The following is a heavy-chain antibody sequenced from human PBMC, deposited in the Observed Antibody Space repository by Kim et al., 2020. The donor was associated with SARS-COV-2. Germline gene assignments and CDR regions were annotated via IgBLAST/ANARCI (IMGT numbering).Heavy chain of an antibody. CDR3: ARMGLRYFDWLFSGHWFDY. CDR1: GGSFSGYY. CDR2: INHSGST. Sequence: SETLSLTCAVYGGSFSGYYWSWIRQPPGKGLEWIGEINHSGSTNYNPSLKSRVTISVDTSKNQFSLKLSSVTAADTAVYYCARMGLRYFDWLFSGHWFDYWGQGTLVTVSS. D-gene: IGHD3-9*01. J-gene: IGHJ4*02. V-gene: IGHV4-34*01.